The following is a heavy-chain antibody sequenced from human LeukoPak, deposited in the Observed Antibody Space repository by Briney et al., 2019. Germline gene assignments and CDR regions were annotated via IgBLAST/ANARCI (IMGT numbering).Heavy chain of an antibody. D-gene: IGHD2-21*01. CDR3: AKEGLLSAYFDY. CDR1: GFTFDDYT. J-gene: IGHJ4*02. V-gene: IGHV3-43*01. CDR2: ISWDGGST. Sequence: GGSLRLSSAASGFTFDDYTMHWVRQAPGKGLEWVSLISWDGGSTYYADSVKGRFTISRDNSKNSLYLQMNSLRTEDTALYYCAKEGLLSAYFDYWGQGTLVTVSS.